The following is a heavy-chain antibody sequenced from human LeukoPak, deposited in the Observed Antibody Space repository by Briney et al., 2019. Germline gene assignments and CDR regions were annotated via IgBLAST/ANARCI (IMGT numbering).Heavy chain of an antibody. V-gene: IGHV1-46*01. CDR2: INPCGGST. CDR1: GYTFTCYS. J-gene: IGHJ4*02. CDR3: ARAVTVRDYFDY. D-gene: IGHD3-10*01. Sequence: ASVNDSCKATGYTFTCYSMHWLRQAPGQGLEWMGIINPCGGSTSYEQKFQVRVTMTRDMSTSTVYMERSSLRSEDTAVYYCARAVTVRDYFDYWGQGTLVTVSS.